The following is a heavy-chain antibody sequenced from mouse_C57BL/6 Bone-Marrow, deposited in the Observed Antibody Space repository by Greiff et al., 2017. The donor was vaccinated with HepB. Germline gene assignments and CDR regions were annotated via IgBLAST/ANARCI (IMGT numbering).Heavy chain of an antibody. CDR1: GYTFTSYW. CDR2: IYPGSGST. J-gene: IGHJ4*01. V-gene: IGHV1-55*01. CDR3: ARWGAILRFYAMDY. D-gene: IGHD1-1*01. Sequence: QVQLQQPGAELVKPGASVKMSCKASGYTFTSYWITWVKQRPGQGLEWIGDIYPGSGSTNYDEKFKSKATLTVDTSSSTAYMQLSSLTSEDSAVYYCARWGAILRFYAMDYWGQGTSVTVSS.